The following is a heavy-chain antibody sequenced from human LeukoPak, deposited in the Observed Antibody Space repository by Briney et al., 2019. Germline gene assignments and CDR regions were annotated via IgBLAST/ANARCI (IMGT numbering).Heavy chain of an antibody. J-gene: IGHJ3*02. Sequence: SVKVSCKASRGTFSSYAISWVRQAPGQGLEWMGGIIPIFGTANYAQKFQGRVTITADESTSTAYMELSSLRSEDTAVYYCARSVPPADAFDIWGQGTMVTVSS. CDR2: IIPIFGTA. CDR3: ARSVPPADAFDI. CDR1: RGTFSSYA. D-gene: IGHD1-14*01. V-gene: IGHV1-69*01.